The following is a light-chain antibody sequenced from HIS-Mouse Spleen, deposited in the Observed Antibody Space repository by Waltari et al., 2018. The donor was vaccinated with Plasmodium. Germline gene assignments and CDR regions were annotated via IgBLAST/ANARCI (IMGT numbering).Light chain of an antibody. CDR1: QSVSSTY. J-gene: IGKJ2*01. CDR2: GAS. CDR3: QQYGSAPYT. V-gene: IGKV3-20*01. Sequence: EIVLTQSPATLSLSPGERATLSCRASQSVSSTYLSWYQQKPCQAPRLLIYGASCRATGIPDRFSGSGSGTDFTVTISRLEPEDSAVYYCQQYGSAPYTFGPGTKLEIK.